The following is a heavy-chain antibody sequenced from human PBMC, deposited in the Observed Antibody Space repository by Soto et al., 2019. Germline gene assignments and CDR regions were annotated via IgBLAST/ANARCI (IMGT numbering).Heavy chain of an antibody. CDR2: IYYSGST. CDR1: GGSVSSGSYY. D-gene: IGHD3-22*01. V-gene: IGHV4-61*01. J-gene: IGHJ4*02. Sequence: QVQLQESGPGLVKPSETLSLTCTVSGGSVSSGSYYWSWIRQPPGKGLEWIGYIYYSGSTNYNPSLKSRVTISVATSKSQFSLKLSSVTAADTTVYYCAGGLPDYYDRSATFGYWGQGTLVTVSS. CDR3: AGGLPDYYDRSATFGY.